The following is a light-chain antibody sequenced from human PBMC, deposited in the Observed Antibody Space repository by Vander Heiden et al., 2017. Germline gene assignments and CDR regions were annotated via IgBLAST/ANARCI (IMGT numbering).Light chain of an antibody. J-gene: IGLJ3*02. V-gene: IGLV10-54*01. CDR1: GNNVGSLG. CDR2: RDD. Sequence: QAGLTQPPSVSKDLSQTATLTCTGNGNNVGSLGAAWLQQHQGHPPKLLSYRDDSRPSGISERFSASRSGNTASLTITGLQPEDEADYYCSAWDISLSTWVFGGGTKLTVL. CDR3: SAWDISLSTWV.